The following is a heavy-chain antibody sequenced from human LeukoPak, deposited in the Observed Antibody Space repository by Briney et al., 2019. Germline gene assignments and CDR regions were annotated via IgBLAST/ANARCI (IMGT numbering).Heavy chain of an antibody. CDR1: GGSISSYY. CDR2: IYYSGST. J-gene: IGHJ4*02. D-gene: IGHD3-22*01. CDR3: ALMWGDSSRYCSGTLDY. V-gene: IGHV4-59*01. Sequence: PSETLSLTCTVSGGSISSYYWSWIRQPPGKGLEWIGYIYYSGSTNYNPSLKSRVTKSVDTSKNQFSLKLSSVTAADTAVYYCALMWGDSSRYCSGTLDYWGQGTLVTVSS.